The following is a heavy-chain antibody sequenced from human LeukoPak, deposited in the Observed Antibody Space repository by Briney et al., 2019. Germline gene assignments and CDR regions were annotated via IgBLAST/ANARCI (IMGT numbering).Heavy chain of an antibody. Sequence: GGSLRLSCSASGFTFSNYAIHWVRQAPGKGLEYVSAIGTDGGGTYYADSVKGRFTISRDNSKNTLYLQMSSLRAEDTAVYYCVKAIPAAWGAFDIWGQGTMVIASS. J-gene: IGHJ3*02. CDR3: VKAIPAAWGAFDI. CDR1: GFTFSNYA. V-gene: IGHV3-64D*09. D-gene: IGHD6-25*01. CDR2: IGTDGGGT.